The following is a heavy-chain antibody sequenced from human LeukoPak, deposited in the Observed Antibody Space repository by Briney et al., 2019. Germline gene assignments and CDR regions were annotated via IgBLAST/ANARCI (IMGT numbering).Heavy chain of an antibody. CDR3: ARSPISGSYPTGWFDP. J-gene: IGHJ5*02. CDR2: IYHSGTT. V-gene: IGHV4-4*02. CDR1: GGSISSSNW. D-gene: IGHD1-26*01. Sequence: SGTLSLTCAVSGGSISSSNWWIWVRQPPGKGLEWIGEIYHSGTTNYSPSLKSRVTISVDKSKNQFSLKLNSVTAADTAVYYCARSPISGSYPTGWFDPWGQGTLVTVSS.